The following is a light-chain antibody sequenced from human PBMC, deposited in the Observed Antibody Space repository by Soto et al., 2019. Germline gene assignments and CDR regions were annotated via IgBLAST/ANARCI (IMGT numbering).Light chain of an antibody. CDR3: HQYNNWPLWT. V-gene: IGKV3-15*01. CDR2: GAS. Sequence: IVMTQSPATLSVSPGERATLSCRASQSVSSNLAWYQQKRGQGPRLLIYGASTRATGIPARFSGSGSGTEFTLTISSLQSEDFAVYYCHQYNNWPLWTFGQGTKVEIK. J-gene: IGKJ1*01. CDR1: QSVSSN.